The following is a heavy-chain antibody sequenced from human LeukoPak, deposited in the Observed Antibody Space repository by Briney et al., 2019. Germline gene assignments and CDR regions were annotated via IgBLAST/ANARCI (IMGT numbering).Heavy chain of an antibody. Sequence: SGTLSLTCAVSGTSINNTNWWSWVRQPPGKGLEWIGEIYHSGNTNYSPSLKSRVTISVDKSKNHFSLNLSSVTAADTAVYYCAREANGPNWFDPWGQGTLVTVSS. J-gene: IGHJ5*02. V-gene: IGHV4-4*02. D-gene: IGHD4/OR15-4a*01. CDR3: AREANGPNWFDP. CDR1: GTSINNTNW. CDR2: IYHSGNT.